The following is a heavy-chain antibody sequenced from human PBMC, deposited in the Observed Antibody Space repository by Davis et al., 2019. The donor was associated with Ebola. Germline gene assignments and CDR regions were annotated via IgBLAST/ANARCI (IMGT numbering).Heavy chain of an antibody. V-gene: IGHV1-18*01. J-gene: IGHJ3*02. CDR1: GYTFTSYG. Sequence: AASVTVSCKASGYTFTSYGISWVRQAPGQGLEWMGWISAYNGNTNYAQKLQGRVTMTTDTSTSTAYMELRSLRSDDTAVYYCARAERVRGVHDAFDIWGQGTMVTVSS. CDR3: ARAERVRGVHDAFDI. D-gene: IGHD3-10*01. CDR2: ISAYNGNT.